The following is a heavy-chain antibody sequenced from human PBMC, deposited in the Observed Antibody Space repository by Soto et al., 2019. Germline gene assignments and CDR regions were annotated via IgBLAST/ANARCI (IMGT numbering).Heavy chain of an antibody. CDR3: ARGKNYYYGMDV. CDR1: GGTFSSYA. CDR2: IIPIFGTA. Sequence: GASVKVSCKASGGTFSSYAISWVRQAPGQGLEWMGGIIPIFGTANYAQKFQGRVTITADESTSTAYMGLSSLRSEDTAVYYCARGKNYYYGMDVWGQGTTVTVSS. J-gene: IGHJ6*02. V-gene: IGHV1-69*13.